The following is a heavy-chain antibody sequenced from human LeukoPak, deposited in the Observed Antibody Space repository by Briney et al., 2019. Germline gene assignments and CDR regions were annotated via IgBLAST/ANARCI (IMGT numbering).Heavy chain of an antibody. J-gene: IGHJ4*02. CDR2: ISSSSSTI. CDR1: GFTFSSYS. V-gene: IGHV3-48*01. CDR3: AKVEKDWRLVGAIGTFDY. Sequence: PGGSLRLSCAASGFTFSSYSMNWVRQAPGKGLEWVSYISSSSSTIYYADSVKGRFTISRDNAKNSLYLQMNSLRVEDTAVYYCAKVEKDWRLVGAIGTFDYWGRGTQVAVSS. D-gene: IGHD1-26*01.